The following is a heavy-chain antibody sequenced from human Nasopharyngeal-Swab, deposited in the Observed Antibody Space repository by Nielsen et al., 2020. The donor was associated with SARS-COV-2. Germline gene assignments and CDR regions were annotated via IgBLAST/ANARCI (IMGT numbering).Heavy chain of an antibody. CDR3: AKDGGAYFDS. V-gene: IGHV3-23*01. CDR1: GFTFRTHA. J-gene: IGHJ4*02. CDR2: ISGSGGSP. Sequence: GESLKISCAASGFTFRTHAMTWVRQAPGKGPDWVSLISGSGGSPYYADSVKGRFTISRDDSKNTLYLQMNSLRAEDTAVYYCAKDGGAYFDSWGQGTLVTVSS. D-gene: IGHD3-16*01.